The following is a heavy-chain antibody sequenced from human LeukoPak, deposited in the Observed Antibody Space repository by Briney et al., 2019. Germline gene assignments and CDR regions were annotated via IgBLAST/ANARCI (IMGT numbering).Heavy chain of an antibody. CDR1: GYTFTSYD. CDR2: MNPNSGNT. Sequence: GASVKVSCKASGYTFTSYDINWVRQATGQGLEWMGWMNPNSGNTGYAQKFQGRVTITRNTSISTAYMELSSLRSDDTAVYYCARDRSLTIFGAQGAFDIWGQGTMVTVSS. J-gene: IGHJ3*02. D-gene: IGHD3-3*01. V-gene: IGHV1-8*03. CDR3: ARDRSLTIFGAQGAFDI.